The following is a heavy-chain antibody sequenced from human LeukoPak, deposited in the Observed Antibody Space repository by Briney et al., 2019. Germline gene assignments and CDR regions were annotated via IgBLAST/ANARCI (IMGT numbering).Heavy chain of an antibody. V-gene: IGHV3-48*01. Sequence: GGSLRLSCAASGFSFSSYSMNWARQSPGKGLEWDSYISSSSSTISYADSVKGRFTISRDNAKNSLYLQMNSLRAEDTAVYYCAKDQGTYGPYYFDYWGQGTLVTVSS. J-gene: IGHJ4*02. D-gene: IGHD3-10*01. CDR1: GFSFSSYS. CDR3: AKDQGTYGPYYFDY. CDR2: ISSSSSTI.